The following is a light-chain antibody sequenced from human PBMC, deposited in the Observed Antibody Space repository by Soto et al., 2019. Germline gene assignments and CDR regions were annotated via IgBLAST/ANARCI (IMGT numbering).Light chain of an antibody. CDR2: GAS. CDR1: QSVSSSY. Sequence: ELVLTQSPGTLSLSPGERAPLSGRASQSVSSSYLAWYQQKPGQAPRLLIYGASSRATGIPDRFSGSGSGTDFTLTISRLEPEDFAVYYCKQYGSSPFTVGQGTRLEIK. CDR3: KQYGSSPFT. V-gene: IGKV3-20*01. J-gene: IGKJ5*01.